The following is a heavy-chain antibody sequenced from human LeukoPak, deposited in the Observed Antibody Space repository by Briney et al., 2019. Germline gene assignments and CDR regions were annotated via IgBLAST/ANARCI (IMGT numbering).Heavy chain of an antibody. V-gene: IGHV1-69*04. CDR3: ARDWTKRGYCID. CDR1: GGTFSSYA. J-gene: IGHJ4*02. Sequence: SVKVSCKASGGTFSSYAISWVRQAPGQGLEWMGRIIPILGIANYAQKFQGRVTITADKSTSTAYMELSSLRSEDTAVYYCARDWTKRGYCIDWGQGTLVTVSS. D-gene: IGHD2-15*01. CDR2: IIPILGIA.